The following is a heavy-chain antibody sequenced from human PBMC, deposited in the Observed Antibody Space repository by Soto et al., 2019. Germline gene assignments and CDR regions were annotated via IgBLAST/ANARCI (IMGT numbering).Heavy chain of an antibody. V-gene: IGHV1-18*01. CDR3: ARSGHDDYSSSTLTLDY. D-gene: IGHD6-6*01. J-gene: IGHJ4*02. Sequence: QVQLVQSGAEVKKPGASVKVSCKASGYTFTSYGISWVRQAPGQGLEWRGWISAYNGNTNYAQKLQGRVTMTTDTSTSTAYMELRSLRSDDTAVYYCARSGHDDYSSSTLTLDYWGQGTLVTVSS. CDR2: ISAYNGNT. CDR1: GYTFTSYG.